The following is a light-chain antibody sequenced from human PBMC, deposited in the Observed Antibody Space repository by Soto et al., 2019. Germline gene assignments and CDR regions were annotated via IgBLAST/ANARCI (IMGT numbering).Light chain of an antibody. J-gene: IGKJ5*01. Sequence: DIQMTQSPSSLSASVGDRVTITCRTSQSISSYLNWYQQKPGKVPKLLIYAASSLQSGVPSRFSGSGSGTDFTLTISSLQPEDFATYYCQQRHNWPITFGQGTRLEIK. CDR2: AAS. V-gene: IGKV1-39*01. CDR3: QQRHNWPIT. CDR1: QSISSY.